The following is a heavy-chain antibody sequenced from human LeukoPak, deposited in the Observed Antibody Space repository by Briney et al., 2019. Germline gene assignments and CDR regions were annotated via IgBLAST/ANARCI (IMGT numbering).Heavy chain of an antibody. V-gene: IGHV3-7*03. J-gene: IGHJ4*02. CDR1: GFTFSNYW. CDR2: IKQDGSEK. D-gene: IGHD3-3*01. Sequence: GGSLRLSCTASGFTFSNYWMHWVRQAPGKGLEWVANIKQDGSEKYYVGSVKGRFSISRDNAKNSVYLQMNSLRAEDTAVYYCARALSAWGQGTLVTVSS. CDR3: ARALSA.